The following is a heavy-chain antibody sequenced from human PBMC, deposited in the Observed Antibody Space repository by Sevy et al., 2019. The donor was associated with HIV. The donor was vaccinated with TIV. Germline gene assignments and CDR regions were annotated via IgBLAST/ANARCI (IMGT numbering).Heavy chain of an antibody. V-gene: IGHV4-59*11. CDR3: ARGGALTYYDTSGFQNYFDS. CDR2: MYDSGSS. J-gene: IGHJ4*02. Sequence: SETLSLTCTVSGGSISGHYWGWIRQSPGKGLEWIAYMYDSGSSNYNTSLRSRVTISVDTSKNQIALRVSSVTAADTAVYYCARGGALTYYDTSGFQNYFDSWGPGNLVTVSS. CDR1: GGSISGHY. D-gene: IGHD3-22*01.